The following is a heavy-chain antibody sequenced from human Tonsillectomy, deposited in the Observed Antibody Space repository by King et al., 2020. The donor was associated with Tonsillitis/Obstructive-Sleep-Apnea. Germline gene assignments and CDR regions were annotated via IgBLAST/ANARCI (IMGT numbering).Heavy chain of an antibody. CDR3: AKDSQSRTFDY. CDR2: ISWNSGNI. CDR1: GFTFDDYA. D-gene: IGHD6-6*01. Sequence: VQLVGSGGGLVQPGRSLRLSCAASGFTFDDYAMHWVRQAPGKGLEWVSGISWNSGNIGYADSVKGRFTISRDNAKNSLYLQMNTLRAEDTALYYCAKDSQSRTFDYWGQGTLVTVSS. J-gene: IGHJ4*02. V-gene: IGHV3-9*01.